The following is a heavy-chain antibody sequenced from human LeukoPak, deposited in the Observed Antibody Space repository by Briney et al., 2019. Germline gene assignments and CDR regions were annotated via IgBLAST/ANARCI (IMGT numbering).Heavy chain of an antibody. CDR2: IYYSGST. CDR1: GGSISSSSYY. D-gene: IGHD2-15*01. J-gene: IGHJ3*02. CDR3: TAMSGGSLSDAFDI. Sequence: SETLSLTCTVSGGSISSSSYYWGWIRQPPGKGLEWIGSIYYSGSTYYNPSLKSRVTISVDTSKNQFSLKLSSVTAADTAVYYCTAMSGGSLSDAFDIWGQGTMVTVSS. V-gene: IGHV4-39*07.